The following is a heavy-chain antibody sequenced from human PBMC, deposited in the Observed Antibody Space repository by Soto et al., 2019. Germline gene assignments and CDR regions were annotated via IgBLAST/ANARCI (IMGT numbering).Heavy chain of an antibody. CDR2: ITYDGSNQ. J-gene: IGHJ4*02. V-gene: IGHV3-30-3*01. D-gene: IGHD1-26*01. Sequence: QPGGSLRLSCAASGFIFSSYTMHWVRQAPGKGLEWVGVITYDGSNQYYADSVKGRFTISRDNSRNMLFLQMNSLRPDDTAVYYCARDPSGSYPEFDYWGQGTLVTVS. CDR1: GFIFSSYT. CDR3: ARDPSGSYPEFDY.